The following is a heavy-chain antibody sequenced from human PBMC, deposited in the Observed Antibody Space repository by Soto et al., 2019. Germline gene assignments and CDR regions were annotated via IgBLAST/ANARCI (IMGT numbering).Heavy chain of an antibody. V-gene: IGHV3-53*01. CDR2: LYDLDGT. Sequence: GGSLRLSCAAFGFTVSGKKYVAWVRQAPGKGLEWVSALYDLDGTYYADSVKGRFTTSSDSSRTTVYLQMNSLRPDETAVYSCGTWQLQEHAYDICGQGTMVTVSS. CDR1: GFTVSGKKY. CDR3: GTWQLQEHAYDI. D-gene: IGHD1-1*01. J-gene: IGHJ3*02.